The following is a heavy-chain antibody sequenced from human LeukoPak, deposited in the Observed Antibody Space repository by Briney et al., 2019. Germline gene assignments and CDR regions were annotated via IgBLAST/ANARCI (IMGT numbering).Heavy chain of an antibody. Sequence: SETLSLTCAVSGYSISSGYYWGWIRHPPGKGLEWIGSIYHSGSTYYNPSLKSRVTISVDTSKNRFSLKLSSVTAADTAVYYCARGDTAMFFDYWGQGTLVTVSS. D-gene: IGHD5-18*01. CDR1: GYSISSGYY. CDR3: ARGDTAMFFDY. CDR2: IYHSGST. V-gene: IGHV4-38-2*01. J-gene: IGHJ4*02.